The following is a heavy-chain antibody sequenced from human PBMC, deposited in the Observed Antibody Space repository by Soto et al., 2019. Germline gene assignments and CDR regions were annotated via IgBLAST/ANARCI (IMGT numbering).Heavy chain of an antibody. J-gene: IGHJ4*02. V-gene: IGHV4-59*01. CDR3: ESEDYDSSGSYFDX. Sequence: SETLSLTCTVSGGSISSYYSSWIRQPPGNGLEWLGYIYYSGRTNYNPSLKSRVTISVDTSKKQFSLKMSSLTAADTAVYYCESEDYDSSGSYFDXWGQVTLVTVSX. CDR1: GGSISSYY. CDR2: IYYSGRT. D-gene: IGHD3-22*01.